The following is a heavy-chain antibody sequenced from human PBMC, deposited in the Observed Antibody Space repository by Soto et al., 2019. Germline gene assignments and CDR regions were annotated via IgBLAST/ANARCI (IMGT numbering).Heavy chain of an antibody. V-gene: IGHV4-38-2*02. CDR1: DDSISSGSY. D-gene: IGHD6-19*01. CDR2: IFHSGSV. CDR3: ARDSGSGMDYFDY. J-gene: IGHJ4*02. Sequence: SETLSLTCAVSDDSISSGSYWGWIRQPPGKCLEWIGSIFHSGSVFYNPSLKSRVTMSVDTSKNQFSLKLSSVTAADTAVYYCARDSGSGMDYFDYWGQGTLVTVSS.